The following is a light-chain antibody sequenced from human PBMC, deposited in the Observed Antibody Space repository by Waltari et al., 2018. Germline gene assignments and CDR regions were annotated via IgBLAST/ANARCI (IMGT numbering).Light chain of an antibody. Sequence: EIVLTQSPATLSLSPGERATLSCRASQSLDNYLAWYQQKPGQVPRLLIYDASNRATGIPARFSGSRSGADFTLIISSLEPEDFAVYYCHQRSNWPLTFGGGTKVEIK. CDR1: QSLDNY. CDR2: DAS. CDR3: HQRSNWPLT. V-gene: IGKV3-11*01. J-gene: IGKJ4*01.